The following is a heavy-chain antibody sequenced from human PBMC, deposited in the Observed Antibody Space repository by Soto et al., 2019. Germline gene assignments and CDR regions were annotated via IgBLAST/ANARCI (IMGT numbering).Heavy chain of an antibody. CDR1: GGSVSSGSYY. CDR3: ARNLDYCSGGSCHLAPFDY. J-gene: IGHJ4*02. V-gene: IGHV4-61*01. CDR2: IYYSGST. Sequence: PSETLSLTCTVSGGSVSSGSYYWSWIRQPPGKGLEWIGYIYYSGSTNYNPSLKSRVTISVDTSKNQFSLKLSSVTAADTAVYYCARNLDYCSGGSCHLAPFDYWGQGTLVTVSS. D-gene: IGHD2-15*01.